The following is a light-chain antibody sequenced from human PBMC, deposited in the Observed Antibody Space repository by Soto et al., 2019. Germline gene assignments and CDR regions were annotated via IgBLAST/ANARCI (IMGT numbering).Light chain of an antibody. CDR3: SSYTFTSTLYV. CDR1: SSDVGGHNY. J-gene: IGLJ1*01. CDR2: EVT. V-gene: IGLV2-14*01. Sequence: QPVLTQPASVSGSPGQSITISCTGSSSDVGGHNYVSWYQQHPGKALKLMIYEVTKRPSGVSNRFSGSKSGNTASLTISGLQAEDEADYYCSSYTFTSTLYVFGTGTKVTVL.